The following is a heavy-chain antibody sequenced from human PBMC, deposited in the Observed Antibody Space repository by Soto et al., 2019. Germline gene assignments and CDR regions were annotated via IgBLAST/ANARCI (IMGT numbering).Heavy chain of an antibody. D-gene: IGHD6-13*01. CDR2: ISGIGGST. CDR1: GFTFTDYA. CDR3: ARGSSGYISSWYYFDY. V-gene: IGHV3-23*01. Sequence: QPGGSLRLSCVASGFTFTDYALSWVRQAPGKGLEWVATISGIGGSTYLADSVKGRLSISRDNSKNTVSLLMNSLRAEDTAVYFCARGSSGYISSWYYFDYWGRVTLVTVSS. J-gene: IGHJ4*02.